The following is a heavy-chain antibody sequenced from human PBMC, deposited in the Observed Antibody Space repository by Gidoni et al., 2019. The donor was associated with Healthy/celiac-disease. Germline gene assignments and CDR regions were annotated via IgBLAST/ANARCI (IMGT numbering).Heavy chain of an antibody. CDR3: ARDQIPREYQLLFY. Sequence: QVQLVESGGGVVQPGRSLRLSCAASGFPFSSYAMHWVRQAPGKGLEWVAVISYDGSNKYYADSVKGRFTISRDNSKNTLYLQMNSLRAEDTAVYYCARDQIPREYQLLFYWGQGTLVTVSS. CDR1: GFPFSSYA. J-gene: IGHJ4*02. D-gene: IGHD2-2*01. CDR2: ISYDGSNK. V-gene: IGHV3-30-3*01.